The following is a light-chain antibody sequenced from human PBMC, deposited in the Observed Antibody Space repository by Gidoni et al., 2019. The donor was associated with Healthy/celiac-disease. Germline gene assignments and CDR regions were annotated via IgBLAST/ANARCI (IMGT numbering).Light chain of an antibody. V-gene: IGKV1-39*01. CDR2: AAS. CDR1: QSVSRY. J-gene: IGKJ5*01. CDR3: QQSYSAPPT. Sequence: DIQLPPSPSSLSASVGDRVTITGRASQSVSRYLNWSQQKAGTAPKLLIYAASNLQSGVPSRVSGSGSGREYTLTISSLQPEDFATYYCQQSYSAPPTFGQGTRLEIK.